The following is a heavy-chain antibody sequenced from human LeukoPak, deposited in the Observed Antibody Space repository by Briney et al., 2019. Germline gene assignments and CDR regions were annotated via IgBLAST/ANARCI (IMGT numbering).Heavy chain of an antibody. V-gene: IGHV3-23*01. CDR1: GFSLSSYA. CDR2: ISGSGGST. D-gene: IGHD2-15*01. Sequence: GGSLRLSCAASGFSLSSYAMSWVRQAPGKGLEWVSAISGSGGSTYYADSVKGRFTISRDNSKNTLYLQMNSLRAEDTAVYYCAKAPPPYCSGGTCYFDYWGQGTLVTVSS. J-gene: IGHJ4*02. CDR3: AKAPPPYCSGGTCYFDY.